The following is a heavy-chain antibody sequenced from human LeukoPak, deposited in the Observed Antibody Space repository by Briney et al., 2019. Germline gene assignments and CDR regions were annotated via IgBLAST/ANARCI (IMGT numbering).Heavy chain of an antibody. Sequence: SSETLSLTCTISGGSISSGDYYWSWIRQPPGKGLEWIGYIYYSGSTYYNPSLKSRVTISVDTSKNQFSLKLSSVTAADTAVYYCARHAQQLASAPIDYWGQGTLVTVSS. V-gene: IGHV4-30-4*08. J-gene: IGHJ4*02. CDR3: ARHAQQLASAPIDY. CDR1: GGSISSGDYY. D-gene: IGHD6-13*01. CDR2: IYYSGST.